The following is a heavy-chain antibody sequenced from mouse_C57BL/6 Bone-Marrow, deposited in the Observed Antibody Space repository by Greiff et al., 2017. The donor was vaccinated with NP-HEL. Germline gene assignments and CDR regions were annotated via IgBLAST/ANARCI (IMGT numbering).Heavy chain of an antibody. J-gene: IGHJ4*01. CDR1: GYTFTEYT. CDR2: FYPGSGSI. D-gene: IGHD2-2*01. CDR3: ARHGGGSTMVTTNAMDY. Sequence: QVQLKQSGAELVKPGASVKLSCKASGYTFTEYTIHWVKQRSGQGLEWIGWFYPGSGSIKYNEKFKDKATLTADKSSSTVYMELSRLTFEDSAVYFCARHGGGSTMVTTNAMDYWGQGTSVTVSS. V-gene: IGHV1-62-2*01.